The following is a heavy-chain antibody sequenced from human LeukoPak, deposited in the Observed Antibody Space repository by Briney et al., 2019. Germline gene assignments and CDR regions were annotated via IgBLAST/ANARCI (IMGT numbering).Heavy chain of an antibody. CDR3: ATGEQLVPDY. CDR1: GFTFSSAW. J-gene: IGHJ4*02. V-gene: IGHV3-15*01. CDR2: IKSKTDGGIT. D-gene: IGHD6-6*01. Sequence: GGSLRLSCAASGFTFSSAWMTWVRQAPGKGLEWVGRIKSKTDGGITDYVAPVRGRFTISRDDSKTTVYLQMNSLRSEDAAVYYCATGEQLVPDYWGQGTLVSVSS.